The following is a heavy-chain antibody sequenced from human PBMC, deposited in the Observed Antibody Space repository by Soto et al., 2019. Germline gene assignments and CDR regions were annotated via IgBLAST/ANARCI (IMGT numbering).Heavy chain of an antibody. Sequence: GGSLRLSCAASGFTFSIYAMSWARQAPGKGLEWVSVIDDSGGTTYTDSVKGRFTISRDNSKNTLYLQMNSLRVEDTAVYYCVRERQHGVWVQGTTVTVSS. CDR2: IDDSGGTT. J-gene: IGHJ6*02. D-gene: IGHD6-13*01. CDR1: GFTFSIYA. CDR3: VRERQHGV. V-gene: IGHV3-23*01.